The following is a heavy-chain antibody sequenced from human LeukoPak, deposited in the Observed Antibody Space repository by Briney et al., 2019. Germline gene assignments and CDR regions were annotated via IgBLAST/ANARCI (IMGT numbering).Heavy chain of an antibody. CDR1: GFTFSTYS. CDR3: VTTKWNNLGHLVY. J-gene: IGHJ4*02. V-gene: IGHV3-48*01. Sequence: GGSLRLSCAASGFTFSTYSMNWVRQAPGRGLEWVSYMSDSSSLIYYADSVKGRFTISRDNARNSLYLQMHSLRAEDTAVYYCVTTKWNNLGHLVYWGQGTLVTVTS. D-gene: IGHD1/OR15-1a*01. CDR2: MSDSSSLI.